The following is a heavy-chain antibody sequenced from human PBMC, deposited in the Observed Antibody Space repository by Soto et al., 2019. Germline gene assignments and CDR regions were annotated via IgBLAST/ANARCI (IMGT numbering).Heavy chain of an antibody. CDR1: GAPTRGGDYT. CDR2: IFPSGAT. V-gene: IGHV4-30-4*01. Sequence: QVQLQESGPGLVKPSQTLSLMCTVSGAPTRGGDYTWGWIPQPPGRGREWIGYIFPSGATHYNSSLGSRITMSVETSKSHFSLKLTSVTAADTAVYFCARGSAAKRYFDLWGRGTLVTVSS. CDR3: ARGSAAKRYFDL. D-gene: IGHD5-18*01. J-gene: IGHJ2*01.